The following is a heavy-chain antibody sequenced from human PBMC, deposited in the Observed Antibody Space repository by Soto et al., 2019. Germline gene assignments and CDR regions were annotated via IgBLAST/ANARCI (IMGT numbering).Heavy chain of an antibody. J-gene: IGHJ4*02. V-gene: IGHV4-34*01. Sequence: SETLSLTCAVYGGSFSGYYWSWIRQPPGKGPEWIGEINHSGSTNYNPSLKSRVTISVDTSKNQFSLKLSSVTAADTAVYYCASLYDSSGYWNFDYWGQGTLVTVSS. CDR3: ASLYDSSGYWNFDY. D-gene: IGHD3-22*01. CDR1: GGSFSGYY. CDR2: INHSGST.